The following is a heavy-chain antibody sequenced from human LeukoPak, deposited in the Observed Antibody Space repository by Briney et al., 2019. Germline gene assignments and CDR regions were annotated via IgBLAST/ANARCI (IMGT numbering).Heavy chain of an antibody. J-gene: IGHJ4*02. CDR3: AKDFGSLWFGEYTIFDY. CDR2: VSSDGSHK. V-gene: IGHV3-30*18. Sequence: PGRSLRLSCAASGFGFSNYGMDWVRQAPGKGLEWVAVVSSDGSHKYYADSVKGRFTISRDNSKNTLYLQMDSLRPDDTAVYYCAKDFGSLWFGEYTIFDYWGQGTLVTVSS. D-gene: IGHD3-10*01. CDR1: GFGFSNYG.